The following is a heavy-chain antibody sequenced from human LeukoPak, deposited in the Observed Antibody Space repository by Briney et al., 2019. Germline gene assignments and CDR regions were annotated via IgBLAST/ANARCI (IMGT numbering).Heavy chain of an antibody. J-gene: IGHJ6*03. D-gene: IGHD3-3*01. CDR2: VDPEDSET. Sequence: ASVKVSCKVSGYTFTDYYMHWVQQAPGKGLEWMGLVDPEDSETIYAEKFQGRVTITADTSTDTAYMELSSLRSEDTAVYYCATASPHLGVVIIRDYYCYMDVWGKGTTVTVSS. CDR3: ATASPHLGVVIIRDYYCYMDV. CDR1: GYTFTDYY. V-gene: IGHV1-69-2*01.